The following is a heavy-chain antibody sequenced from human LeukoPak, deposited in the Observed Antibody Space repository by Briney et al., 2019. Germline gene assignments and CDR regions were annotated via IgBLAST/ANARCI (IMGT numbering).Heavy chain of an antibody. Sequence: GGSLRLSCAASGFRFSNSWMYWVRQGPGKGPVWVSRMKTDGTRIEYADSVKGRFTISRDDAKNTLFLQMSSLRVEDTAVYYCARGADHGGSYYPDWGQGTRVTVSS. CDR3: ARGADHGGSYYPD. J-gene: IGHJ4*02. CDR2: MKTDGTRI. D-gene: IGHD3-10*01. CDR1: GFRFSNSW. V-gene: IGHV3-74*01.